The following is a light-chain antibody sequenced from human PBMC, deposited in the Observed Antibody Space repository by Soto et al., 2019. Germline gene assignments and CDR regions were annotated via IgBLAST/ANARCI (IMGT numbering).Light chain of an antibody. CDR1: QSVSSSY. CDR2: GAS. V-gene: IGKV3-20*01. J-gene: IGKJ4*01. CDR3: QQYDSPPLT. Sequence: EIVLTQSPGTLSLPPGERATLSCRASQSVSSSYLAWYQQKPGQAPRLLIYGASSRATGIPDRFSGSGSGTDFTLTISRLEPEEFSVYYWQQYDSPPLTFGGGTKVEIK.